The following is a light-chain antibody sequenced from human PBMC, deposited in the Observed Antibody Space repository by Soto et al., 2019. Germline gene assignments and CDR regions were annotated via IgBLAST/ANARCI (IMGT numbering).Light chain of an antibody. CDR3: QQYYLTPRT. CDR1: QNILYNANSNNY. J-gene: IGKJ1*01. Sequence: DIVMTQSPDLLAVYLGERATINCKSSQNILYNANSNNYLAWYQQKPGQPPKLLISWAATRQSGVPDRFSGSGYGSDFTLTISSLQAEDVAIYYCQQYYLTPRTFGQGTTVDIK. CDR2: WAA. V-gene: IGKV4-1*01.